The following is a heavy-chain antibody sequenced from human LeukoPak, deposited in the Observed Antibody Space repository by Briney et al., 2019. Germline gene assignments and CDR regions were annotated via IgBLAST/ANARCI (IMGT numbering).Heavy chain of an antibody. Sequence: GGSLRLSCAASGFTFSNYAMSWVRQAPGKGLEWVSAISGSGGTTYYVDSVKGRLTISRDNSKNTLYLQMNSLRAEDTAVYSCAKDHRPHYYDTYGPFDFWGQGTLVTVSP. CDR1: GFTFSNYA. D-gene: IGHD3-22*01. V-gene: IGHV3-23*01. J-gene: IGHJ4*02. CDR2: ISGSGGTT. CDR3: AKDHRPHYYDTYGPFDF.